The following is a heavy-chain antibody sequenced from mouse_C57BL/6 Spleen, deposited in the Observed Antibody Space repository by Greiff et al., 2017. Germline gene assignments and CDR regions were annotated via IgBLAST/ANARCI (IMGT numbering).Heavy chain of an antibody. Sequence: QVQLQQPGAELVMPGASVKLSCKASGYTFTSYWMHWVKQRPGQGLEWIGEIDPSDSYTNYNQKFKGKSTLTVDKSSSTAYMQLSSLTSEDSAVYYCARGYDYNFDYWGQGTTRTVSS. CDR1: GYTFTSYW. CDR2: IDPSDSYT. D-gene: IGHD2-4*01. J-gene: IGHJ2*01. V-gene: IGHV1-69*01. CDR3: ARGYDYNFDY.